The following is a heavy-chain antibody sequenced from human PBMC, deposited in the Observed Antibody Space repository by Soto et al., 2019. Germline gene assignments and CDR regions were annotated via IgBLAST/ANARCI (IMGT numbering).Heavy chain of an antibody. CDR1: GFTFSSYG. Sequence: QVQLVESGGGVVQPGRSLRLSCAASGFTFSSYGMHWVRQAPGKGLEWVAVISYDGSNKYYADSVKGRFTISRDNSKNTLYLQMNSLRAEDTAVYYCAKDLMVRGVTNWFDPWGQGTLVTVSS. CDR2: ISYDGSNK. CDR3: AKDLMVRGVTNWFDP. D-gene: IGHD3-10*01. V-gene: IGHV3-30*18. J-gene: IGHJ5*02.